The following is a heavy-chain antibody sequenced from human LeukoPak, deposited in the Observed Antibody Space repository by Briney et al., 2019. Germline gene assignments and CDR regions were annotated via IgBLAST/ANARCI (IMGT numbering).Heavy chain of an antibody. J-gene: IGHJ5*02. CDR1: GGSISSGSYY. Sequence: PSETLSLTCTVSGGSISSGSYYWSWIRQPAGKGLECIGRIYTSGSTNYNPSLKSRVTISVDTSKNQFSLKLSSVTAADTAVYYCARGRGRLLWFGESPVGWFDPWGQGTLVTVSS. D-gene: IGHD3-10*01. CDR3: ARGRGRLLWFGESPVGWFDP. CDR2: IYTSGST. V-gene: IGHV4-61*02.